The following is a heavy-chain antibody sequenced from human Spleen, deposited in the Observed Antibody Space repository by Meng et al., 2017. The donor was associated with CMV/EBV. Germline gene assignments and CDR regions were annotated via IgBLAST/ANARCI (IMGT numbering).Heavy chain of an antibody. D-gene: IGHD3-10*01. CDR2: IFYSGSP. CDR1: GYSIRSGYY. CDR3: AGVTVVRGGKFDT. V-gene: IGHV4-38-2*02. J-gene: IGHJ5*02. Sequence: SETLSLTCTVSGYSIRSGYYWSWIRQPPGKGLEWIGNIFYSGSPYYTPSLKSRVTISVDTSKNQFSLRLNSVTAADTAVYYCAGVTVVRGGKFDTWGQGTLVTVSS.